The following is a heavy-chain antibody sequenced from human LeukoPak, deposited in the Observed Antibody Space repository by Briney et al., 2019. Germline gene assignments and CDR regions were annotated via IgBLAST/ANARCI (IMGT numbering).Heavy chain of an antibody. Sequence: SQTLSLTCAISGDSVSTNSVAWNWIRQSPSRGLEWLGRTYYRSKWNNDYAVSVKSRITINPDTSKNQFSLQLNSVTPDDTTLYYCARGKYSGFDLWGQGTMVTVSS. V-gene: IGHV6-1*01. CDR3: ARGKYSGFDL. D-gene: IGHD2-15*01. CDR2: TYYRSKWNN. J-gene: IGHJ3*01. CDR1: GDSVSTNSVA.